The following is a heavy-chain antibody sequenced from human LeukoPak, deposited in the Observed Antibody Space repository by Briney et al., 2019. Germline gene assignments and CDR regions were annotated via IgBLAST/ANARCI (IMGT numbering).Heavy chain of an antibody. V-gene: IGHV3-23*01. CDR3: AKDPPYSSSWYGDAFDI. D-gene: IGHD6-13*01. J-gene: IGHJ3*02. Sequence: GGSLRLSCAASGFTFSSYAMSWVRQAPGKGLEWVSAISGSGGSTYYADSVKGRFTISRDNSENTLYLQMNSLRAEDTAVYYCAKDPPYSSSWYGDAFDIWGQGTMVTVSS. CDR1: GFTFSSYA. CDR2: ISGSGGST.